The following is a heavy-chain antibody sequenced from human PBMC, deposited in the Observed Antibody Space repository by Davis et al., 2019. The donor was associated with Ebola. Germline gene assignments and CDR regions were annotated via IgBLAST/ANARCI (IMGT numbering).Heavy chain of an antibody. CDR2: INQDGSVK. D-gene: IGHD6-19*01. Sequence: GESLKISCAASGFTFSVYWMNWVRQVPGKGLEWVANINQDGSVKSYVDSVEGRFTISRDNARNSLFLQMNSLRAEDTAVYYCAKVTSSGWYYFDYWGQGTLVTVSS. V-gene: IGHV3-7*03. CDR1: GFTFSVYW. J-gene: IGHJ4*02. CDR3: AKVTSSGWYYFDY.